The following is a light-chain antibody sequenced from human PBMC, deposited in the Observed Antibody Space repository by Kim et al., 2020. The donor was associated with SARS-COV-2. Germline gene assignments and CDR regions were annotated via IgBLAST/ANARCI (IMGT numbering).Light chain of an antibody. V-gene: IGLV3-9*01. CDR3: QVWDSRTDHVV. Sequence: SYELTQPLSVSVALGQTARITCGGNNIGSKNVHWYQQKPGQAPVLVVYRDRNRPSGIPERFSGSNSGHTATLTISRAQAGDEADYYCQVWDSRTDHVVFGGGTQLTVL. CDR2: RDR. J-gene: IGLJ2*01. CDR1: NIGSKN.